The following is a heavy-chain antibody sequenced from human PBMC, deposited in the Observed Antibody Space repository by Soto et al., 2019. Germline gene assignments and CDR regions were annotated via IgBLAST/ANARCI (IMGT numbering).Heavy chain of an antibody. J-gene: IGHJ4*02. D-gene: IGHD1-1*01. CDR3: AGARLGAKLFDY. V-gene: IGHV4-30-4*01. CDR2: IYYSGDT. Sequence: TSETLSLTCTVSGGSISSGDYYWSWIRQPPGKGLEWIGYIYYSGDTYYNPSLKSRVTISVDTSKNQFSLKLSSVTAADTAVYYCAGARLGAKLFDYWGQGTLVTVSS. CDR1: GGSISSGDYY.